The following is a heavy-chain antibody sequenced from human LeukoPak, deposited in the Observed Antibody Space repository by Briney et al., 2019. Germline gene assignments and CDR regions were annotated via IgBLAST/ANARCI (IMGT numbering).Heavy chain of an antibody. CDR1: GGTFSSYA. CDR3: AGLVQSAEYFQH. D-gene: IGHD3-22*01. Sequence: SVKVSCKASGGTFSSYAISWVRQAPGQGLEWMGGIIPIFGTANYAQKFQGRVTITADESTSTAYMELSRLRSEDTAVYYCAGLVQSAEYFQHWGQGTLVTVSS. J-gene: IGHJ1*01. V-gene: IGHV1-69*13. CDR2: IIPIFGTA.